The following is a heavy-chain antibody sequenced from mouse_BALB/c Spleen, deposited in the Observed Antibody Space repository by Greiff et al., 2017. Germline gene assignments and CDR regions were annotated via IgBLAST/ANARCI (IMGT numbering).Heavy chain of an antibody. Sequence: EVQLVESGGGLVQPGGSLRLSCATSGFTFTDYYMSWVRQPPGKALEWLGFIRNKANGYTTEYSASVKGRFTISRDNSQSILYLQMNTLRAEDSATYYCARDPHLRPYAMDYWGQGTSVTVSS. D-gene: IGHD1-2*01. CDR1: GFTFTDYY. J-gene: IGHJ4*01. CDR3: ARDPHLRPYAMDY. CDR2: IRNKANGYTT. V-gene: IGHV7-3*02.